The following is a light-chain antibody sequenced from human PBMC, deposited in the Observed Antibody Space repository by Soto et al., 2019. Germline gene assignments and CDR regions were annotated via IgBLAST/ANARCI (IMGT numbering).Light chain of an antibody. CDR2: DVT. V-gene: IGLV2-14*01. Sequence: QSVLTQPASVSGSPGQSITISCTGTSSDIGAYNYVSWYQQHPGKAPKLLIYDVTNRPSGVSYRFSGSKSGNTASLTISGLQAEDAAYYHCSSSTTSTALIFGGGTKLTVL. CDR3: SSSTTSTALI. J-gene: IGLJ2*01. CDR1: SSDIGAYNY.